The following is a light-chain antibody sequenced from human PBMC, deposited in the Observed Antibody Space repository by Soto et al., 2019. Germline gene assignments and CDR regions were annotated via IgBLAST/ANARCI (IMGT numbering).Light chain of an antibody. Sequence: EIVLTQSPATLSLSPGERATLSCRASQSVNNYLAWYQQKPGQSPRLVIYGASGRATGIPARFSGSGSGREFTLTISRLEPEDFAVYYCQERSNWPRDSFGGGTKVEMK. CDR2: GAS. V-gene: IGKV3-11*02. J-gene: IGKJ4*01. CDR3: QERSNWPRDS. CDR1: QSVNNY.